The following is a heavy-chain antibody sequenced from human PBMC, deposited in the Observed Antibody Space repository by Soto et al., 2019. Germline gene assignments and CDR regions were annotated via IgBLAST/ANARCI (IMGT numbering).Heavy chain of an antibody. Sequence: QVQLQESGPGLVKPSETLSLTCTVSGGSVSSDSYYWSWIRQPPGKGLEWLGYIYYTGSTNYNPSLRGRVTISVDTSKNQFSLKLNSMTAADTAVYYCARDRYGSLLSDYWGQGTLVTVSS. J-gene: IGHJ4*02. D-gene: IGHD5-18*01. CDR2: IYYTGST. CDR3: ARDRYGSLLSDY. V-gene: IGHV4-61*01. CDR1: GGSVSSDSYY.